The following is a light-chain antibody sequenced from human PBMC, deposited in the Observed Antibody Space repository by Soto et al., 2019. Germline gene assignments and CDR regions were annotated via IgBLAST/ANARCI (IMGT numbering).Light chain of an antibody. CDR3: VQGTNWPYT. Sequence: DVVMTQSPVSLPVTLGQPASISCRSNQGLVHSNGDTFLSWFQQMPGQSPRRLIHQVSNRDSGVPGRFAGSGSGTDFTLEISRVEAEDIGDYYCVQGTNWPYTFGQGTKLEI. J-gene: IGKJ2*01. CDR1: QGLVHSNGDTF. V-gene: IGKV2-30*02. CDR2: QVS.